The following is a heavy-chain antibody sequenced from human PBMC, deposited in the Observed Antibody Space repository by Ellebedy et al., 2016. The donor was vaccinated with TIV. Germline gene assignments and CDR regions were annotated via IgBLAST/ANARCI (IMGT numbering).Heavy chain of an antibody. CDR1: GFTFSSYG. CDR3: AVYGSGSYYNSTDAFDI. D-gene: IGHD3-10*01. Sequence: GGSLRLSXAASGFTFSSYGMHWVRQAPGKGLEWVAVISYDGSNKYYADSVKGRFTISRDNSKNTLYLQMNSLRAEDTAVYYCAVYGSGSYYNSTDAFDIWGQGTMVTVSS. CDR2: ISYDGSNK. V-gene: IGHV3-30*03. J-gene: IGHJ3*02.